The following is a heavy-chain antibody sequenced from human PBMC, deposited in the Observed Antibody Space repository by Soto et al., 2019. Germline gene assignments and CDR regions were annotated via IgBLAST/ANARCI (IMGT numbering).Heavy chain of an antibody. V-gene: IGHV1-69*13. J-gene: IGHJ5*02. Sequence: SVKVSCKASGGTFSSYAISWVRQAPGQGLEWMGGIIPISGTANYAQKFQGRVTITADESTSTAYMELSSLRSEDTAVYYCPRTNTRHPSHWFDPWGQGTLVTVSS. CDR1: GGTFSSYA. CDR2: IIPISGTA. CDR3: PRTNTRHPSHWFDP.